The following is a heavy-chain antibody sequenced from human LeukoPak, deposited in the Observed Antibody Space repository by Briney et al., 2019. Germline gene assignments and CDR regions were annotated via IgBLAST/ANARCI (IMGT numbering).Heavy chain of an antibody. D-gene: IGHD3-3*01. V-gene: IGHV4-59*01. CDR3: ARAADFWSGYVWFDP. Sequence: PSETLSLTCTVSGGSISSYYWSWIRQPPGKGLEWIGYIYYSGSTNYNPSLKSRVTISVDTSKNQFSLKLSSVTAADTAVYYCARAADFWSGYVWFDPWGQGTLVTVSS. J-gene: IGHJ5*02. CDR2: IYYSGST. CDR1: GGSISSYY.